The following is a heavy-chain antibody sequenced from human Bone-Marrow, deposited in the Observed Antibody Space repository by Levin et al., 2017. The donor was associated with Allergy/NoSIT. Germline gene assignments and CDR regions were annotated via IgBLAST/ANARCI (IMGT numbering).Heavy chain of an antibody. D-gene: IGHD3-3*01. CDR1: GGSISSGDYS. Sequence: SETLSLTCAVSGGSISSGDYSWNWIRQPPGNGLEWIGHISHSGATYYNTSLKSRVTILVDRSKNQFSLKLSSVTAADTAVYYCARGPVNNDFWSGYHLNWFDPWGQGTLVTVSS. J-gene: IGHJ5*02. CDR2: ISHSGAT. V-gene: IGHV4-30-2*01. CDR3: ARGPVNNDFWSGYHLNWFDP.